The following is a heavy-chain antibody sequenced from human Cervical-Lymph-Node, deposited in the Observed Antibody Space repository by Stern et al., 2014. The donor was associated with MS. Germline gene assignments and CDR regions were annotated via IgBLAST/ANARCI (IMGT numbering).Heavy chain of an antibody. CDR1: GFTVSRFT. V-gene: IGHV3-21*06. J-gene: IGHJ4*02. CDR2: VSGSGRYI. Sequence: QLMQSGGGLVKPGGSLRLSCSASGFTVSRFTLNWVRQAPGKGLEWVSSVSGSGRYIYYADSVKGRFTISRDNAKNSLHLQMTRLRAEDTAVYYCASDLFESTDYYLPYWGQGTLVTVSS. CDR3: ASDLFESTDYYLPY. D-gene: IGHD3-22*01.